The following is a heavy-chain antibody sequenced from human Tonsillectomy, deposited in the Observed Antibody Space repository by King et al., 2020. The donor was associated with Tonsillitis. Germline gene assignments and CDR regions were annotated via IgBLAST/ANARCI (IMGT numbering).Heavy chain of an antibody. V-gene: IGHV3-30-3*01. CDR1: GFTFSSYA. CDR3: ARDRMRAGARNWFDP. Sequence: VQLVESGGGVVQPGRSLRLSCAASGFTFSSYAMHWVRQAPGKGLEWVAVISYDGSNKYYADSVKGRFTISRDNSKNTLYLQMNRLRAEDTAVYYCARDRMRAGARNWFDPWGQGTLVTVSS. J-gene: IGHJ5*02. D-gene: IGHD2/OR15-2a*01. CDR2: ISYDGSNK.